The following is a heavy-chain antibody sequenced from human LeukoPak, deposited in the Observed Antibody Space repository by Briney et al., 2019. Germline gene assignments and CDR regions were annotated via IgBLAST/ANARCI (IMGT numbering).Heavy chain of an antibody. CDR1: GFSLSTSEVG. CDR2: IYWNDDK. D-gene: IGHD3-3*01. Sequence: ESGPTLVNPTQTLTLTCTFSGFSLSTSEVGVGWIRQPPGKALEWLAIIYWNDDKRYSPSLKSRLTITKDTSKNQVVLTMTNMDPVDTCTYNSAHCPRYYKFRNGYYVLSDYWGQGTLVTVSS. V-gene: IGHV2-5*01. J-gene: IGHJ4*02. CDR3: AHCPRYYKFRNGYYVLSDY.